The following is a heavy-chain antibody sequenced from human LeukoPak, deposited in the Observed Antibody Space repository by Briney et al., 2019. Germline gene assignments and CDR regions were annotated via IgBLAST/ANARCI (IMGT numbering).Heavy chain of an antibody. Sequence: GGSLRLSCAASGFTFSSYGMHWVRQAPGKGLEWVAVISYDGSNKYYADSVKGRFTISRDNSKDTLYLQMNSLRVEDTAVYYCAKVTTYCSSTSCLYYYYYYGMDVWGQGTTVTVSS. CDR2: ISYDGSNK. V-gene: IGHV3-30*18. J-gene: IGHJ6*02. CDR3: AKVTTYCSSTSCLYYYYYYGMDV. CDR1: GFTFSSYG. D-gene: IGHD2-2*01.